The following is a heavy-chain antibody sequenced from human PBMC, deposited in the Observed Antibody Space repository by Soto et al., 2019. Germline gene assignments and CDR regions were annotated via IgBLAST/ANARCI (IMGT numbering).Heavy chain of an antibody. Sequence: ASVKVSCKASGYTVASYGISWVRQAPGQGLEWMGWISAYNGNTNYAQKLQGRVTMTTDTSTSTAYMELRSLRSDDTAVYYCARDLRYSSGWYERFEYWGQGTLVTVSS. CDR3: ARDLRYSSGWYERFEY. CDR1: GYTVASYG. D-gene: IGHD6-19*01. CDR2: ISAYNGNT. J-gene: IGHJ4*02. V-gene: IGHV1-18*01.